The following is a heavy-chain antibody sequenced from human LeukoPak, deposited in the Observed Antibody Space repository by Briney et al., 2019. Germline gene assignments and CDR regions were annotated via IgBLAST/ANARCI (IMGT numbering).Heavy chain of an antibody. V-gene: IGHV3-23*01. Sequence: PGGSLRLSCAASGFTFSNYGMHWVRQAPGKGLEWVSAISGSGGSTYYADSVKGRFTISRDNSKNTLYLQMNSLRAEGTAVYYCAKDPRLGLDYWGQGTLVTVSS. CDR1: GFTFSNYG. CDR3: AKDPRLGLDY. D-gene: IGHD5-12*01. J-gene: IGHJ4*02. CDR2: ISGSGGST.